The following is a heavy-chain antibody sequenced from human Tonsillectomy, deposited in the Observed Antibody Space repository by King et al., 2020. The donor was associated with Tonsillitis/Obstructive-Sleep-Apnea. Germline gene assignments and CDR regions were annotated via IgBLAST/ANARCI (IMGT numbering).Heavy chain of an antibody. V-gene: IGHV4-59*01. CDR2: IYYSGST. CDR1: GGSISSYY. D-gene: IGHD2-8*01. J-gene: IGHJ3*02. CDR3: ARDMVLEAGGDAFDI. Sequence: HVQLQASGPGLVKPSETLSLTCTVSGGSISSYYWSWIRQPPGKGLEWIGYIYYSGSTNYNPSLKSRVTISGDTSKNQFSLKLSSVTAADTAVYYCARDMVLEAGGDAFDIWGQGTMVTVSS.